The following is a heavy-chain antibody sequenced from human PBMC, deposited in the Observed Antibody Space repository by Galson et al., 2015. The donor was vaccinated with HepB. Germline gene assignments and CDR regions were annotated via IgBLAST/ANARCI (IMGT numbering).Heavy chain of an antibody. Sequence: SLRLSCAASGFTLSSYGMHWVRQAPGKGLEWVAVISYDGSNKYYADSVKGRFNISRDNSKNTLYLQMDSLISEDKAVYYCANLGYCSSTSCFDPKIDYWGQVTLVTVSS. CDR1: GFTLSSYG. J-gene: IGHJ4*02. CDR2: ISYDGSNK. V-gene: IGHV3-30*18. D-gene: IGHD2-2*01. CDR3: ANLGYCSSTSCFDPKIDY.